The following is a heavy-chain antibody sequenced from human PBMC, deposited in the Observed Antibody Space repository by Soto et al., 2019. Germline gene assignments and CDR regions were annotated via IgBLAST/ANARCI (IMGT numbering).Heavy chain of an antibody. CDR1: ASSISSAYF. CDR2: IFHTGGT. J-gene: IGHJ3*02. D-gene: IGHD2-15*01. CDR3: ARTWLAGGTPADAFDI. Sequence: GTLSLTCAVSASSISSAYFWGCIRQPPGKGLEWIATIFHTGGTYYNPSLKSRVTISVDTSNNQFSLRLNSVTAADTALYFCARTWLAGGTPADAFDIWGQGTMVTVSS. V-gene: IGHV4-38-2*01.